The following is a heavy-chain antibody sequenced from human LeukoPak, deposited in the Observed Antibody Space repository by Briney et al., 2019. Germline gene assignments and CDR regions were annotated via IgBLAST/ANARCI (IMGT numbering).Heavy chain of an antibody. D-gene: IGHD1-26*01. Sequence: GGSLRLSCAASGFTFSSYSMNWVRQAPGKGLEWVSYISSSSTTIYYADSVKGRFTISRDNAKNSLYLQMNSLRAEDTAVYYCASSGSYRFDYWGQGTLVTVSS. CDR1: GFTFSSYS. V-gene: IGHV3-48*01. J-gene: IGHJ4*02. CDR2: ISSSSTTI. CDR3: ASSGSYRFDY.